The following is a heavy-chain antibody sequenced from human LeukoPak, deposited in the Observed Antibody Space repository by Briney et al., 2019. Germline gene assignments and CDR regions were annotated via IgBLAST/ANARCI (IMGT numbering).Heavy chain of an antibody. CDR3: GRIAINANNGMDV. J-gene: IGHJ6*02. D-gene: IGHD1/OR15-1a*01. CDR2: NRNKSSSYTT. Sequence: GGSLRLSCAAPGFKFSDHYIYWFRQAPWKGLECVGRNRNKSSSYTTQYAASVEGRLTISRDVSESSLYLKMNSLRTEDTAVYYCGRIAINANNGMDVWGQGTTVTVSS. V-gene: IGHV3-72*01. CDR1: GFKFSDHY.